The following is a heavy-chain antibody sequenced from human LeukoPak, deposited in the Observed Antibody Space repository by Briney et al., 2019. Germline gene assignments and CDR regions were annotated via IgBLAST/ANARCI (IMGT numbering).Heavy chain of an antibody. V-gene: IGHV4-59*01. D-gene: IGHD3-16*01. CDR1: GGSISSYF. J-gene: IGHJ3*02. Sequence: SETLSLTCTVSGGSISSYFWSWIRQPPGKGLEWIGYVYYSGSTNYNPSLKSRVTISVDTSKKQFSLKLSSATAADTAVYYCARVLDLSKRGLDAFDIWGQGTIVTVSS. CDR2: VYYSGST. CDR3: ARVLDLSKRGLDAFDI.